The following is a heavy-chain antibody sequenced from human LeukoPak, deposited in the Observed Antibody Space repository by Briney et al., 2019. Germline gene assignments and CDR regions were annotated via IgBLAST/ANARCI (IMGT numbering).Heavy chain of an antibody. CDR2: IYPDGTTT. V-gene: IGHV3-74*01. J-gene: IGHJ6*02. D-gene: IGHD3-16*01. Sequence: PGGSLRLSCATSGFRFSDYWMHWVRQAPGKGLVEVGIIYPDGTTTIYADSVKGRFTISRDNAKNTLYLQMNSLRAEDTAVYYCARDLDYVWGSFPGMDVWGQGTTVTVSS. CDR3: ARDLDYVWGSFPGMDV. CDR1: GFRFSDYW.